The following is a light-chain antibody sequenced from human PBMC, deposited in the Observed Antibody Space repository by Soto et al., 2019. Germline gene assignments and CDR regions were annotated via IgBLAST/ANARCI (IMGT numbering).Light chain of an antibody. CDR2: SNN. J-gene: IGLJ1*01. V-gene: IGLV1-44*01. CDR1: SSNVGSNT. CDR3: AAWYTSLKGFV. Sequence: QSVLTQPPSASGTPGQRVTISCSGTSSNVGSNTVNWYQQLPGTAPKFLISSNNRRPSGVPDRLAGSKSGTSGSLAISGLQYEDEAEYFCAAWYTSLKGFVFGTGTKLTVL.